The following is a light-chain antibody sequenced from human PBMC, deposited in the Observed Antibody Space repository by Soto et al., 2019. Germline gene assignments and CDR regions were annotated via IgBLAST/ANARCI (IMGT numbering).Light chain of an antibody. J-gene: IGLJ7*01. Sequence: QSALTQPASVSGSPGQSITISCTGTSSDVGSHNLVSWYQQHPGQAPKLMIYEVTKRPLGVSTRFSASKSGNTASLTISGLQAEDDADYYGCSYGGSRAVFGGGTQLTVL. CDR2: EVT. V-gene: IGLV2-23*02. CDR3: CSYGGSRAV. CDR1: SSDVGSHNL.